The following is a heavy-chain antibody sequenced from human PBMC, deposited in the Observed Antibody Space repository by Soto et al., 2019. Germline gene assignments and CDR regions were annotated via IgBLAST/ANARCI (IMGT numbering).Heavy chain of an antibody. V-gene: IGHV4-59*01. D-gene: IGHD4-17*01. CDR2: IYYSGST. J-gene: IGHJ2*01. CDR3: AREAKDYVLTYWYFDL. Sequence: SETLSLTCTVSGGSISSYYWSWIRQPPGKGLEWIGYIYYSGSTNYNPSLKSRVTISVDTSKNQFSLKLSSVTAADTAVYYCAREAKDYVLTYWYFDLWGRGTLVTVSS. CDR1: GGSISSYY.